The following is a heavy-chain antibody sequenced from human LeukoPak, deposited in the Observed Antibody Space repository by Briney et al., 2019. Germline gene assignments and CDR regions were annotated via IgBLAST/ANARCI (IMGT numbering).Heavy chain of an antibody. J-gene: IGHJ4*02. CDR3: ARDDYGSGSSDY. D-gene: IGHD3-10*01. Sequence: ASVKVSCKASEYTFTSSYMHWVRQAPGQGLEWMGIINPNGGTTSYAQNFQGRVTMTRDMSSSTVYMELSSLRSEDTAVYYCARDDYGSGSSDYWGQGTLVTVSS. V-gene: IGHV1-46*01. CDR2: INPNGGTT. CDR1: EYTFTSSY.